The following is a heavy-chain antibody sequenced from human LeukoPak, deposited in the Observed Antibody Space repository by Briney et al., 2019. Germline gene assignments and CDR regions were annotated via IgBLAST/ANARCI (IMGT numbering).Heavy chain of an antibody. CDR2: ISISGSII. J-gene: IGHJ4*02. CDR1: GFTFSSYE. CDR3: ASPTDLSDY. V-gene: IGHV3-48*03. Sequence: PGVPLRLSCTASGFTFSSYEMNWVRQAPGKGLEWVSYISISGSIIYYADSVKGRFTISRDNAKNSLYLQMNSLRAEDTAVYYCASPTDLSDYWGQGTLVTVSS. D-gene: IGHD1-14*01.